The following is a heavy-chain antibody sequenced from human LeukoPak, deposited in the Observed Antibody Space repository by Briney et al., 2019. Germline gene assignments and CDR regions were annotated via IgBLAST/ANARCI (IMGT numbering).Heavy chain of an antibody. CDR2: INQGGSDK. D-gene: IGHD1-14*01. CDR1: GFTFSNCS. V-gene: IGHV3-7*01. Sequence: GGSLRLSCAASGFTFSNCSMNWVRQAPGKGLEWVANINQGGSDKYYVDSVKGRFTISRDNANNLLYLQMNSLRGEDTAVYYCTRDRSRAEDDWGQGTLVTVSS. CDR3: TRDRSRAEDD. J-gene: IGHJ4*02.